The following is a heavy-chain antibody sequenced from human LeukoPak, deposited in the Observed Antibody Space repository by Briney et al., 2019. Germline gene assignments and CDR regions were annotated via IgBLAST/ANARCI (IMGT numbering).Heavy chain of an antibody. CDR1: GFTFSNYW. D-gene: IGHD2-2*01. V-gene: IGHV3-7*01. J-gene: IGHJ4*02. Sequence: GGSLRLSCSASGFTFSNYWMSWVRQAPGKGLEWVANIKQDESEKYYVDSVKGRFTISRDNAKSSLYLQMNSLRAEDTAVYYCARALDSSSSRYQAFEEWGQGALVTVSS. CDR3: ARALDSSSSRYQAFEE. CDR2: IKQDESEK.